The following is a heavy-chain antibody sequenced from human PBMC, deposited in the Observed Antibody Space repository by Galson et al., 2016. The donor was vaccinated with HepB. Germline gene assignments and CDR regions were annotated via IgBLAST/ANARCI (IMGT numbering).Heavy chain of an antibody. CDR3: AARLYCSSPSCYSSGRVDYYYGMDV. V-gene: IGHV4-59*01. CDR1: GASIRRYF. D-gene: IGHD2-2*01. Sequence: ETLSLTCSVPGASIRRYFWSWIRQPPGNGLEWLGYMFYSGSSNYNPYLQRRATISVDTPRNQFSLRLNSVTAADTAVYYCAARLYCSSPSCYSSGRVDYYYGMDVWGQGTTVTVSS. CDR2: MFYSGSS. J-gene: IGHJ6*02.